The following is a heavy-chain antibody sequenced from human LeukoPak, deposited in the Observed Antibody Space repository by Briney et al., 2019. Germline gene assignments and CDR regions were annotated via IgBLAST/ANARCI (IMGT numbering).Heavy chain of an antibody. CDR1: GGSISSGGYY. J-gene: IGHJ4*02. CDR3: ARAGQQRGLDY. Sequence: SETLSLTCTVSGGSISSGGYYWSWIRQPAGKGLEWIGRIYTSGSTNYNPSLKSRVTMSVDTSKNQFSLKLSSVTAADTAVYYCARAGQQRGLDYWGQGTLVAVSS. D-gene: IGHD6-13*01. CDR2: IYTSGST. V-gene: IGHV4-61*02.